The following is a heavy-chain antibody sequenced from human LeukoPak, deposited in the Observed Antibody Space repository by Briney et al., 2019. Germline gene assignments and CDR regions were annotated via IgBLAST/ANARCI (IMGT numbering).Heavy chain of an antibody. CDR3: ARRTYYYDSSGSTNWFDP. Sequence: SETLSLTCTVSGGSISSSSYYWGWIRQPPGKGLEWIGSIYYSGSTYYNPSLKRRVTISVDTSKNQFSLKLSSVTAADTAVYYCARRTYYYDSSGSTNWFDPWGQGTLVTVSS. J-gene: IGHJ5*02. CDR2: IYYSGST. V-gene: IGHV4-39*01. CDR1: GGSISSSSYY. D-gene: IGHD3-22*01.